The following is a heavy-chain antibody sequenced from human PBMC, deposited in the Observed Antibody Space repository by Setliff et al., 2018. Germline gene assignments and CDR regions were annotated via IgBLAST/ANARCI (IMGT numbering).Heavy chain of an antibody. CDR2: IYHSGTT. J-gene: IGHJ6*03. CDR3: ARYSSPYYYMDV. D-gene: IGHD5-18*01. V-gene: IGHV4-31*03. Sequence: SETLSLTCTVSGGSITTGGYYWSWIRQHPGEGLERIGYIYHSGTTYYNPSLESRVRLSVDTSNSQFSLKLSSVTAADRAIYFCARYSSPYYYMDVWGTGIAVTV. CDR1: GGSITTGGYY.